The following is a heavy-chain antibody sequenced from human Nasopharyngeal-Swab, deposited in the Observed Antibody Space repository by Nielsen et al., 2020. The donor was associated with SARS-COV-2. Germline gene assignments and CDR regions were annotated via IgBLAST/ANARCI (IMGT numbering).Heavy chain of an antibody. D-gene: IGHD6-13*01. CDR3: ARIQQQLPGIV. Sequence: SETLSLTCAISGDSFSNNRSAWSWITPSPSRGLEWLGRPYYRSQWNYDYADSVRGRVTVNPDTSRNQVSLHLNSVTPEDTAVYYCARIQQQLPGIVWGQGTMVIVSS. J-gene: IGHJ3*01. V-gene: IGHV6-1*01. CDR2: PYYRSQWNY. CDR1: GDSFSNNRSA.